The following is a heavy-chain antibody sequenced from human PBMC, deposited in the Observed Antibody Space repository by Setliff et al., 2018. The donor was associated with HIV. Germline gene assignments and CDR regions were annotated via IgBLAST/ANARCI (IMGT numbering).Heavy chain of an antibody. V-gene: IGHV3-23*01. CDR2: INGGGGQT. CDR1: GFTFSKYD. J-gene: IGHJ4*02. Sequence: GGSLRLSCAASGFTFSKYDMSWVRQAPGKGLEFVSAINGGGGQTFYTDSVKGRFTISRDNSKNKVYLQMNSLRAEDTAVYYCAKHLIRTYDYWGQGTLVTVSS. CDR3: AKHLIRTYDY. D-gene: IGHD2-8*01.